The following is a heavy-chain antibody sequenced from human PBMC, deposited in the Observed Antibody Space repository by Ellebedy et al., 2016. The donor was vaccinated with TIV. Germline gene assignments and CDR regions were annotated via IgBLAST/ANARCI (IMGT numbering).Heavy chain of an antibody. CDR2: IIKSDTT. V-gene: IGHV3-69-1*01. CDR3: ARDAMIWIFDS. CDR1: GFTFSNYA. D-gene: IGHD3-22*01. Sequence: GESLKISCAASGFTFSNYAMNWVRQAPGKGLEWISYIIKSDTTYYADSVRGRFTISRDNAKRSLYLQMNSLRLEDTAVYYGARDAMIWIFDSWGQGTLVTVSS. J-gene: IGHJ4*02.